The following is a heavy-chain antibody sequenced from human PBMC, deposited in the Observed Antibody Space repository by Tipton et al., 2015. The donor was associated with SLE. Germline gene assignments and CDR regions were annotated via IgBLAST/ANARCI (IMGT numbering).Heavy chain of an antibody. D-gene: IGHD3-16*01. Sequence: QLVQSGAEVKKPGASMKVSCKASGYTFTDYYIHWVRQVPGQGLEWMGIIIPSGGSTNYAQKFQGRVTMTRDTSTSTVYMELSSPTSDDTAVYYCVRELVGGHFDYWGQGTLVTVSS. J-gene: IGHJ4*02. V-gene: IGHV1-46*01. CDR2: IIPSGGST. CDR3: VRELVGGHFDY. CDR1: GYTFTDYY.